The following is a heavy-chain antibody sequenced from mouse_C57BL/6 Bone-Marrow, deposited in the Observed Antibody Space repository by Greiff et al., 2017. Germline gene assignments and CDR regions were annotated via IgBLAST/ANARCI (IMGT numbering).Heavy chain of an antibody. J-gene: IGHJ2*01. Sequence: SGAELARPGASVKLSCKASGYTFTSYGISWVKQRTGQGLEWIGEIYPRSGNTYYNEKFKGKATLTADKSSSTAYMELRSLTSEDSAVYFCARCIGGVVATNWGQGTTLTVSS. CDR2: IYPRSGNT. CDR3: ARCIGGVVATN. V-gene: IGHV1-81*01. CDR1: GYTFTSYG. D-gene: IGHD1-1*01.